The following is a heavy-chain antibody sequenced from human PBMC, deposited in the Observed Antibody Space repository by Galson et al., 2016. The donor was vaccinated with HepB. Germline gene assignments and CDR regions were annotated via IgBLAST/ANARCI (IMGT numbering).Heavy chain of an antibody. D-gene: IGHD3-10*01. CDR3: AKMKYNGSGSLSTFDI. J-gene: IGHJ3*02. V-gene: IGHV3-23*01. CDR1: GFTFSSYA. CDR2: ISGSADST. Sequence: SLRLSCAASGFTFSSYAMSWVRQAPGKGLEWVSTISGSADSTYYADSVKGRFSISRDKSRNTQYVQMNSLRAEDTAIYYCAKMKYNGSGSLSTFDIWGPGTMVTVSS.